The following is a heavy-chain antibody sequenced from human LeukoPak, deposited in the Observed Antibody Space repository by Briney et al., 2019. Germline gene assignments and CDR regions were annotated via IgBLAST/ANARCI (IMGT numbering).Heavy chain of an antibody. CDR2: INHSGTT. CDR1: GGSLGGYY. V-gene: IGHV4-34*01. J-gene: IGHJ3*02. D-gene: IGHD3-22*01. Sequence: PSETLSLTCAVYGGSLGGYYCSWIRQPPGKGLEWSGSINHSGTTNYSPSHKSRVTISVDTSKNQFSLKLSSVTAADTAVYYCARLYYPGAFDIWGQGKMVTVSS. CDR3: ARLYYPGAFDI.